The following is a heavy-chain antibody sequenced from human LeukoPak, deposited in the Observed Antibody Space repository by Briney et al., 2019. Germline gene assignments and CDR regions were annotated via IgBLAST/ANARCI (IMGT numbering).Heavy chain of an antibody. CDR3: AKDRVAHFFYWYFDL. CDR1: GFTFSSYG. J-gene: IGHJ2*01. D-gene: IGHD5-12*01. V-gene: IGHV3-30*18. CDR2: ISYDGSNK. Sequence: AGGSLRLSCAASGFTFSSYGMHWVRQAPGKGLEWVAVISYDGSNKYYADSVKGRFTISRDNSKNTLYLQMNSLRAEDTAVYYCAKDRVAHFFYWYFDLWGHGTLVTVSS.